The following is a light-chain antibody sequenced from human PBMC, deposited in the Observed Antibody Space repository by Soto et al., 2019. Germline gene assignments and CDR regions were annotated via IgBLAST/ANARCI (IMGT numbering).Light chain of an antibody. Sequence: EVVMTQSPATVSVSPGERATLSCRASQSVSSNLAWYQQKPGQAPRLLIYGASTRATGTPARCSGSGSGTEFTLTISSLQSENFAVYYCQQYNSWPPYTFGQGTKLEI. CDR2: GAS. V-gene: IGKV3-15*01. J-gene: IGKJ2*01. CDR1: QSVSSN. CDR3: QQYNSWPPYT.